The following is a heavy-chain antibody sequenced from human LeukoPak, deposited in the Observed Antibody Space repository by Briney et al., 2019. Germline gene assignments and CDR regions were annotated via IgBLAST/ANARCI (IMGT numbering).Heavy chain of an antibody. V-gene: IGHV4-4*07. CDR2: IYTSGST. CDR3: ARGERGLELWFGFGWYFDL. Sequence: SETLSLTCSVSGGSISSYYWSWIRQPAGKGLEWIGRIYTSGSTNYNPSLKSRVTMSVDTSRDQFSLKLNSVTAADTAVYYCARGERGLELWFGFGWYFDLWGRGTLVTVSS. D-gene: IGHD3-10*01. CDR1: GGSISSYY. J-gene: IGHJ2*01.